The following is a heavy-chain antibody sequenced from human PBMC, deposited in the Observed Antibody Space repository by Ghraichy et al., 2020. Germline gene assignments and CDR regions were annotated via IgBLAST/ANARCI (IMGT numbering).Heavy chain of an antibody. D-gene: IGHD1-1*01. CDR1: GYSISSGYY. Sequence: SQTLSLTCAVSGYSISSGYYWSWIRQPPGKGLEWIATINHRATTYHNPSLTSRVAISVDTSKNQFSVKLNSVTAADTAVYYCARYVSTTFYFDFWGQGTLVTVSP. CDR3: ARYVSTTFYFDF. J-gene: IGHJ4*02. CDR2: INHRATT. V-gene: IGHV4-38-2*01.